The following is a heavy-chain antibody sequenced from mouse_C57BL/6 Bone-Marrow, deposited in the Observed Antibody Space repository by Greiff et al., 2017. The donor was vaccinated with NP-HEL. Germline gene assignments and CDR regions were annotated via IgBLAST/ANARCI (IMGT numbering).Heavy chain of an antibody. Sequence: EVKVVESGGGLVQPGGSLSLSCAASGFTFTDYYMSWVRQPPGKALEWLGFIRNKANGYTTEYSASVKGRFTISRDNSQSILYLQMNALRAEDSATYYCARYMGNWVYYFDYWGQGTTLTVSS. J-gene: IGHJ2*01. D-gene: IGHD4-1*02. CDR3: ARYMGNWVYYFDY. CDR2: IRNKANGYTT. CDR1: GFTFTDYY. V-gene: IGHV7-3*01.